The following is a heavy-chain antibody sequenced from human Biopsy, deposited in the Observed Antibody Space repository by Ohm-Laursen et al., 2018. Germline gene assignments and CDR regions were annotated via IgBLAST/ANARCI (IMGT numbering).Heavy chain of an antibody. V-gene: IGHV1-8*01. CDR1: GYTFTSHD. CDR2: MSPNTGNT. J-gene: IGHJ4*02. CDR3: ARWETTLGRSLDS. D-gene: IGHD1-26*01. Sequence: ASVKVSCKTSGYTFTSHDINWVRQATGQGLEWMGWMSPNTGNTVYAQRFQGRVTMTSDTSTGTAYMELTSLTSDDTAVYFCARWETTLGRSLDSWGQGTLVAVSS.